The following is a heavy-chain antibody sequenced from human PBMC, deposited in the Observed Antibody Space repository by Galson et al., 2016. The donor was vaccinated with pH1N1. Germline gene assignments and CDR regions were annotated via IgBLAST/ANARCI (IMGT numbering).Heavy chain of an antibody. CDR3: TRENHHKFDY. V-gene: IGHV3-72*01. CDR1: GFTLGGFY. CDR2: ITKRPEGYTT. J-gene: IGHJ4*02. Sequence: SLRLSCAASGFTLGGFYMDWVRQAPGKGLEWVGRITKRPEGYTTQDAASVRGRFIISREDSKDLLYLQMNSLTTEDTAVYYCTRENHHKFDYWGQGTLVAVSS.